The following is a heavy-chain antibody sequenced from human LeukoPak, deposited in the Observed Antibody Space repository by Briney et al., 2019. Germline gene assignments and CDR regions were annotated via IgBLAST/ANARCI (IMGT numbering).Heavy chain of an antibody. CDR3: ARVVVAATFYYYMDV. CDR1: GYTFTGYY. J-gene: IGHJ6*03. CDR2: INPNSGGT. V-gene: IGHV1-2*02. D-gene: IGHD2-15*01. Sequence: ASVKVSCKASGYTFTGYYMHWVRQAPGQGLEWMGWINPNSGGTNYAQKFQGRVTMTRDTSISTAYMELSRLRSNDTAVYYCARVVVAATFYYYMDVWDKGTTVTVSS.